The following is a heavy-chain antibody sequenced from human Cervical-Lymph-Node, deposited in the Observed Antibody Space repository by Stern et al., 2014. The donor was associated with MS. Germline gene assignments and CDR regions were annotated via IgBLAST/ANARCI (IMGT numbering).Heavy chain of an antibody. Sequence: QVQLQESGPGLVKPSQTLSLTCTVSGGSISSGSYYWSWIRQPAGKGLEWIGRIYTSGRTNYNPPLKSRFTISVDPSKNHFPLKLGSVTAADTAVYYCARGLYYYDSSGPTGKNYYYYYGMDVWGQGTTVTVSS. D-gene: IGHD3-22*01. CDR3: ARGLYYYDSSGPTGKNYYYYYGMDV. V-gene: IGHV4-61*02. CDR2: IYTSGRT. J-gene: IGHJ6*02. CDR1: GGSISSGSYY.